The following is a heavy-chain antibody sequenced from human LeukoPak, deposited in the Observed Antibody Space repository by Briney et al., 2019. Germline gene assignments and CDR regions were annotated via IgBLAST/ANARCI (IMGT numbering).Heavy chain of an antibody. Sequence: PSETLSLTCTVSGGSISSSIYYWGWIRQPLGKGLEWIGSIYYGGSTFCNPSLKSRVTISVDTSKNQFSLRLSSVTAADTSMYYCATNGVAGSNWFDPWGQGTLVTVSS. CDR2: IYYGGST. D-gene: IGHD6-19*01. CDR3: ATNGVAGSNWFDP. CDR1: GGSISSSIYY. V-gene: IGHV4-39*01. J-gene: IGHJ5*02.